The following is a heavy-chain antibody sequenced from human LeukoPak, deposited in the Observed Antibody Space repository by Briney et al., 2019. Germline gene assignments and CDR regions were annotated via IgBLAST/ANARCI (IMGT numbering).Heavy chain of an antibody. CDR3: ARRLTQYDCFDP. CDR2: TYYRSTWYN. CDR1: GDSASSNSVT. Sequence: SQTLTLTCAISGDSASSNSVTWNWIRQSPSRGLEWLGRTYYRSTWYNDYAVSVRGRITVNPDTSKNQFSLHLNSVTPEDTAVYYCARRLTQYDCFDPWGQGILVTVSS. V-gene: IGHV6-1*01. J-gene: IGHJ5*02. D-gene: IGHD2-2*01.